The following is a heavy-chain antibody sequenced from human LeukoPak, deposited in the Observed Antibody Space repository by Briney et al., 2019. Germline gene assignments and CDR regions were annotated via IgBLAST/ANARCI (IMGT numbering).Heavy chain of an antibody. V-gene: IGHV4-4*07. CDR3: ARDRGELTGYYSPYFDY. Sequence: SETLSLTGTVSGGSISSYYWSWIRQPAGKGLEWIGRIYTSGSTNYNPSLKSRVTMSVDTSKNQFSLKLSSVTAADTAVYYCARDRGELTGYYSPYFDYWGQGTLVTVSS. D-gene: IGHD3-9*01. CDR1: GGSISSYY. CDR2: IYTSGST. J-gene: IGHJ4*02.